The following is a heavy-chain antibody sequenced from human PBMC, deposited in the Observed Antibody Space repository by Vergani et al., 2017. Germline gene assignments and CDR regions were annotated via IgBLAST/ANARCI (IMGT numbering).Heavy chain of an antibody. V-gene: IGHV1-46*01. CDR3: AREGFGGVIVPFYYGMDV. CDR2: INPSGGST. Sequence: QVQLVQSGAEVKKPGSSVKVSCKASGGTFSSYAISWVRQAPGQGLEWMGIINPSGGSTSYAQKFQGRVTMTRDTSTSTVYMELSSLRSEDTAVYYCAREGFGGVIVPFYYGMDVWGQGTTVTVSS. J-gene: IGHJ6*02. D-gene: IGHD3-16*02. CDR1: GGTFSSYA.